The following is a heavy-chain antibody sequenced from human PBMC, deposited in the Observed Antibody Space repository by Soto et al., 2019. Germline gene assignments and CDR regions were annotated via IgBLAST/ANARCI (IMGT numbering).Heavy chain of an antibody. CDR3: SGCSGGACHRNYGMDV. D-gene: IGHD2-15*01. V-gene: IGHV3-21*01. Sequence: EVHLVESGGGLVKPGGSLRLSCAVSGFTFSSCTMNWVRQAPGKGLEWVSSISPSTSHIYYTDSVKGRFTISRDNAKNSRFLQMISLRAEDTAVYYGSGCSGGACHRNYGMDVWGQGTTVTVSS. CDR1: GFTFSSCT. CDR2: ISPSTSHI. J-gene: IGHJ6*02.